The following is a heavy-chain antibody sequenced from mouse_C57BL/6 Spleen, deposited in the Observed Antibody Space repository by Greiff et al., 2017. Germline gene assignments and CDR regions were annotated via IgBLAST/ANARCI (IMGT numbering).Heavy chain of an antibody. CDR3: ASGSGGNYYFDY. V-gene: IGHV1-81*01. J-gene: IGHJ2*01. D-gene: IGHD2-1*01. CDR1: GYTFTSYG. CDR2: IYPRSGNT. Sequence: VQVVESGAELARPGASVKLSCKASGYTFTSYGISWVKQRTGQGLEWIGEIYPRSGNTYYNEKFKGKATLTADKSSSTAYMELRSLPSEDSAVYFCASGSGGNYYFDYWGQGTTLTVSS.